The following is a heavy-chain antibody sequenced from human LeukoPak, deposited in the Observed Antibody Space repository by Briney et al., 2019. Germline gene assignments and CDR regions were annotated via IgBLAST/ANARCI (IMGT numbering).Heavy chain of an antibody. D-gene: IGHD6-6*01. V-gene: IGHV1-2*02. CDR2: INPNSGGT. CDR1: GYTFTGYY. J-gene: IGHJ5*02. Sequence: GASVKVSCKASGYTFTGYYMHWVRQAPGQGLEWMGWINPNSGGTNYAQKFQGRVTMTRDTPISTAYMELSRLRSDDTAVYYCARGGIAARRYCWFDPWGQGTLVTVSS. CDR3: ARGGIAARRYCWFDP.